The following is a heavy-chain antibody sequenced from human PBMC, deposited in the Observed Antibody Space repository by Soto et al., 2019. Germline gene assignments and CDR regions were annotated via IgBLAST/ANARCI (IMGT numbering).Heavy chain of an antibody. CDR2: ISSSGSTI. V-gene: IGHV3-48*03. D-gene: IGHD6-19*01. CDR3: ARSQWLDLDY. Sequence: EVQLVESGGGLVQPGGSLRLSCAASGFTFSSYEMNWVRQAPGKGLEWVSYISSSGSTIYYADSVKGRFTISRDNAKNSLYLQMNSLRAEDTAVYDCARSQWLDLDYWGQGTLVTVSS. CDR1: GFTFSSYE. J-gene: IGHJ4*02.